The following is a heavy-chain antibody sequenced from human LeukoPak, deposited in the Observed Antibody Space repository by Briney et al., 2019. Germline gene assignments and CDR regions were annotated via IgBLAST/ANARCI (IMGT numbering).Heavy chain of an antibody. CDR2: IYYSGST. CDR1: GGSISSSSYY. J-gene: IGHJ6*02. Sequence: SETLSLTCTVSGGSISSSSYYWVWMRQPPGKGLEWIGSIYYSGSTYYNPSLKSRVTISVDTSKNQFSLKLSSVTAADTAVYYCARQGIAVAGEDYYYGMDVWGQGTTVTVSS. D-gene: IGHD6-19*01. CDR3: ARQGIAVAGEDYYYGMDV. V-gene: IGHV4-39*01.